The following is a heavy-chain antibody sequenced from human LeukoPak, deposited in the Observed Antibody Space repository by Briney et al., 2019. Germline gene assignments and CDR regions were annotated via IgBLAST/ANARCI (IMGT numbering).Heavy chain of an antibody. D-gene: IGHD4-11*01. CDR2: IWRDDTNK. J-gene: IGHJ5*02. CDR1: GFTFSHFG. Sequence: PGTSLRLSCEASGFTFSHFGMLWVRQAPGKGVVGVAVIWRDDTNKYYADSVKGRFTISRDNFKSTVSLDVHSLRAEDTAVYYCAKDDQRGFNYSNSLEHWGQGSLVIVSS. CDR3: AKDDQRGFNYSNSLEH. V-gene: IGHV3-33*06.